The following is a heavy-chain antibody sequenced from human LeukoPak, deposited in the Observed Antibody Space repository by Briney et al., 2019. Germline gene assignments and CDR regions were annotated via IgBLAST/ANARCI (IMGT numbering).Heavy chain of an antibody. D-gene: IGHD1-26*01. CDR3: ARDSGSYIAFDI. CDR1: GGSISGDY. V-gene: IGHV4-59*01. CDR2: IHYSGST. J-gene: IGHJ3*02. Sequence: SETLSLTCTVSGGSISGDYWSWIRQSPGKGLEWIAYIHYSGSTSYNPSLKSRVTISVDTSKNQFSLRLSSVTAADTAVYYCARDSGSYIAFDIWGQGTMVTVSS.